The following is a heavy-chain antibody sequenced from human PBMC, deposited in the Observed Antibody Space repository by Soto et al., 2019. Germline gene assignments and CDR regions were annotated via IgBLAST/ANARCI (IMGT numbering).Heavy chain of an antibody. D-gene: IGHD2-2*01. CDR1: GGSISSYS. CDR2: IYYSGNT. Sequence: TSETLSLTCTVSGGSISSYSWGWVRQPPGKGLEWIGTIYYSGNTYYNPSLKSRVTISVDTSKNHFSLKLSSVTAADTAVYYCARLGGYCSSTSCYGFYGMDVWGQGTTVTVSS. V-gene: IGHV4-39*02. J-gene: IGHJ6*02. CDR3: ARLGGYCSSTSCYGFYGMDV.